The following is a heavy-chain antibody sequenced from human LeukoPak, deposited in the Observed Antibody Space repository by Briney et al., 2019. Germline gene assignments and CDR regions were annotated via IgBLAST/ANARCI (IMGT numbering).Heavy chain of an antibody. V-gene: IGHV3-48*01. Sequence: GGSLRLSCAASGFTFSIYSMNWVRQAPGKGLEWISYINSGGGTTYYADSVKGRFTISRDIAKNSLYLQMNSLRAEDTAVYYCTKEVRFQIDYWGQGTLVTVSA. CDR2: INSGGGTT. CDR1: GFTFSIYS. J-gene: IGHJ4*02. D-gene: IGHD3-3*01. CDR3: TKEVRFQIDY.